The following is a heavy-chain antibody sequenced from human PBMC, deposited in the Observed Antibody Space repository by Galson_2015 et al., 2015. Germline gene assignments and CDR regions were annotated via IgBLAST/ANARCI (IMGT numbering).Heavy chain of an antibody. D-gene: IGHD1-1*01. V-gene: IGHV3-23*01. Sequence: SLRLSCAASGFTFTSYAMSWVRQPPGGGLEWVSAFSARGGQTWCADSAKGRFTISRDRSKNTVYLQMNRLSVEDWAVYYCAKEDPGNGTTLLDSWGQGTLVTVSS. CDR2: FSARGGQT. CDR1: GFTFTSYA. CDR3: AKEDPGNGTTLLDS. J-gene: IGHJ4*02.